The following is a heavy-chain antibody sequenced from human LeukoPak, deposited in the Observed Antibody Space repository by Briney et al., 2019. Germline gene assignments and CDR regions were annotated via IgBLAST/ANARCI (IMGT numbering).Heavy chain of an antibody. V-gene: IGHV1-2*02. CDR3: ARDISEGGYYDSSGAFDY. Sequence: ASVKVSCKASGYTFTGYYMHWVRQAPGQGLEWMGWINPNSGGTNYAQKFQGRVTMTRDTSISSAYMELSRLRSDDTAVYYCARDISEGGYYDSSGAFDYWGQGTLVTVSS. CDR2: INPNSGGT. J-gene: IGHJ4*02. CDR1: GYTFTGYY. D-gene: IGHD3-22*01.